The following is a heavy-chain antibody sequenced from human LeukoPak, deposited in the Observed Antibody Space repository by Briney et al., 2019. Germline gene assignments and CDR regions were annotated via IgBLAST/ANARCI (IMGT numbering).Heavy chain of an antibody. J-gene: IGHJ4*02. CDR2: ISSSSSYI. CDR3: ASMTMVRGVLIPLDY. CDR1: GFTFSSYS. Sequence: PGGSLRLSCAASGFTFSSYSMNWVRQAPGKGLEWVSSISSSSSYIYYADSVKGRFTISRDNTKNSLYLQMNSLRAEDTAVYYCASMTMVRGVLIPLDYWGQGTLVTVSS. V-gene: IGHV3-21*01. D-gene: IGHD3-10*01.